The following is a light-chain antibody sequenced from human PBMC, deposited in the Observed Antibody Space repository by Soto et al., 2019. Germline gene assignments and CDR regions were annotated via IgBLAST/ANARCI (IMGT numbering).Light chain of an antibody. CDR3: TSYAGGNILV. Sequence: QSVLTQPPSASGSPGQSVTISCTGTSSDIGSYNFVSWYQQHPGKAPKVMLYEARKRPSGVPDRFSGSKSGNTASLTVSGLQADDEADYYCTSYAGGNILVFGGGTKVTVL. V-gene: IGLV2-8*01. CDR1: SSDIGSYNF. J-gene: IGLJ2*01. CDR2: EAR.